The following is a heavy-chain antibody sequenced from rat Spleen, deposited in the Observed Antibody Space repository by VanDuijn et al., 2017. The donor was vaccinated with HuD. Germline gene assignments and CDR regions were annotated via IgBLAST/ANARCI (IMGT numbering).Heavy chain of an antibody. CDR2: ITSGGSNT. D-gene: IGHD1-11*01. V-gene: IGHV5-31*01. CDR3: TRDGSSGRGDA. J-gene: IGHJ3*01. Sequence: EVQLVESGGGLVQPGRSLKLSCVASGFTFNNYWMTWIRQAPGKGLEWVASITSGGSNTYYPDSVKGRFTISRDNAKTTLYLQMDSLRSEDTATYYCTRDGSSGRGDAWGQGTLVTVSS. CDR1: GFTFNNYW.